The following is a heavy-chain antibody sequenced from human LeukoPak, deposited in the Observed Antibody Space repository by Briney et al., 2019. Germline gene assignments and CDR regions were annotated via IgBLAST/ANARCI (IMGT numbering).Heavy chain of an antibody. CDR3: AKDAGKQWLVTAAYFQH. CDR1: GFTFSSYA. Sequence: GGSLRLSCAASGFTFSSYAMSWVRQAPGKGLEWVSAISGSGGSTYYADSVKGRFTISRDNSKNTLYLQMNSLRAEDTAVYYCAKDAGKQWLVTAAYFQHWGQGTLVTVSS. J-gene: IGHJ1*01. V-gene: IGHV3-23*01. CDR2: ISGSGGST. D-gene: IGHD6-19*01.